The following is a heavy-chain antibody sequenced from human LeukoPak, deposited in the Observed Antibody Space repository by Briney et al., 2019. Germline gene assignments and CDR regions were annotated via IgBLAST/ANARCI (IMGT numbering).Heavy chain of an antibody. V-gene: IGHV1-2*02. J-gene: IGHJ6*03. CDR1: GYTFTGYY. CDR2: INPNSGGT. D-gene: IGHD6-6*01. CDR3: ARGPLGSSSSGYYYYMDV. Sequence: ASVKVSCKASGYTFTGYYMHWVRQAPGQGLEWMGWINPNSGGTNYAQKFQGRVTMTRDTSISTACMEVSRLRPDDTAVYYCARGPLGSSSSGYYYYMDVWGKGTTVTVSS.